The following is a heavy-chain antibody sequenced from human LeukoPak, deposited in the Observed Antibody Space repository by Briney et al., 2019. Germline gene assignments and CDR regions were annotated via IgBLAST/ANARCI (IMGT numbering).Heavy chain of an antibody. Sequence: MPGGSLRLPCTASYFTFTNTWMSWVRQVPGKGLEWVGRIRRKTDGGTTDHAAPVKGRFTISRDDSKNTLYLQMNSLKTEDTAVYHCVTDLVTKGYFDCWGQGTLVTVSS. CDR2: IRRKTDGGTT. CDR1: YFTFTNTW. J-gene: IGHJ4*02. D-gene: IGHD2-21*02. V-gene: IGHV3-15*01. CDR3: VTDLVTKGYFDC.